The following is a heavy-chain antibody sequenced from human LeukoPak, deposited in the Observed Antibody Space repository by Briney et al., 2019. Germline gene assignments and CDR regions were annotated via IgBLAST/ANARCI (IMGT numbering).Heavy chain of an antibody. CDR3: AKKPPLEN. Sequence: SETLSLTCTVSGYSISSGYYWGWIRQPPGKGLEWIGSIYHSGSTYYNPSLKSRVTISVDTSKNQFSLKLSSVTAADTAVYYCAKKPPLENWGQGTLVTVSS. CDR2: IYHSGST. V-gene: IGHV4-38-2*02. J-gene: IGHJ4*02. CDR1: GYSISSGYY.